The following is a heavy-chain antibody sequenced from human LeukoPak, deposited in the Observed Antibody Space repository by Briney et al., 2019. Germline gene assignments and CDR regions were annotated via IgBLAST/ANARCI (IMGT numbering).Heavy chain of an antibody. V-gene: IGHV3-23*01. J-gene: IGHJ4*02. CDR3: AKELSATTEARFDY. CDR1: GFTFSSYA. D-gene: IGHD4-17*01. Sequence: GGSLRLSCAASGFTFSSYAMSWVRQAPGKGLEWVSAFGGSGSSTYYADSVKGRFTISRDNSKNTLYLQMNSLRAEDTAIYYCAKELSATTEARFDYWGQGILVTASS. CDR2: FGGSGSST.